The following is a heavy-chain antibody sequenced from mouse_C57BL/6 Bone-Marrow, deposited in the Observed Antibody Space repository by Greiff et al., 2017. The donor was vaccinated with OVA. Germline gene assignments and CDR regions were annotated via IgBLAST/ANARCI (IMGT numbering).Heavy chain of an antibody. J-gene: IGHJ1*03. Sequence: EVHLVESGGDLVKPGGSLKLSCAASGFTFSSYGMSWVRQTPDKRLEWVATISSGGSYTYYPDSVKGRFTISRDNAKNTLYLQMSSLKSEDTAMYYCARHLRYYGSSYWYFDVWGTGTTVTVSS. CDR2: ISSGGSYT. V-gene: IGHV5-6*01. CDR3: ARHLRYYGSSYWYFDV. D-gene: IGHD1-1*01. CDR1: GFTFSSYG.